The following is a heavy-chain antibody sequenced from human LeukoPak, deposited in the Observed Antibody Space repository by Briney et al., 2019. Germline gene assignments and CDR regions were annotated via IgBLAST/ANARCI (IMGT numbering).Heavy chain of an antibody. CDR3: ARSNQADDY. CDR2: INHSERSI. D-gene: IGHD1-14*01. V-gene: IGHV3-74*01. Sequence: GMSLRLSCAACLFTFRIWCMHWVRQVPGKGLVWVTRINHSERSITHADSVKGPFTISRDNAKNTLYLQMDSPSAADTGVYYCARSNQADDYWGQGTLVTVSS. J-gene: IGHJ4*02. CDR1: LFTFRIWC.